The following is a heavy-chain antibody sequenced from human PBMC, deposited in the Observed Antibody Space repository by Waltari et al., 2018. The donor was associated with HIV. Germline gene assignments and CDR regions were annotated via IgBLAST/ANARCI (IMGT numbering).Heavy chain of an antibody. Sequence: QVQLVASGGGVVQPGRSLRLSSAASGFTSSSDALHWARQASGKGLEWVAVISYDGSNKYYADSVKGRFTISRDNSKNTLYLQMNSLRAEDTAVYYCAKDTDLTGFFYYYGLDVWGQGTTVTVSS. CDR2: ISYDGSNK. CDR1: GFTSSSDA. CDR3: AKDTDLTGFFYYYGLDV. J-gene: IGHJ6*02. D-gene: IGHD3-9*01. V-gene: IGHV3-30*18.